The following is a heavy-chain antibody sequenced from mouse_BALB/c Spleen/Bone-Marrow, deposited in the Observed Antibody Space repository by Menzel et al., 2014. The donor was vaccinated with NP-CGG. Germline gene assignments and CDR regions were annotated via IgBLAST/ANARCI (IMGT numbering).Heavy chain of an antibody. CDR1: GFTFGSYT. V-gene: IGHV5-12-2*01. Sequence: EVQGVESGGNLVQPGGSLKLSCAASGFTFGSYTMSWVRQTPEKRLEWVAYISNGGGSTYYPDTVKGRFTISRDNATNTLYLQMSSLKSEDTAMYYCARQSYEGFAHWGQGTLVTVSA. CDR2: ISNGGGST. CDR3: ARQSYEGFAH. D-gene: IGHD2-3*01. J-gene: IGHJ3*01.